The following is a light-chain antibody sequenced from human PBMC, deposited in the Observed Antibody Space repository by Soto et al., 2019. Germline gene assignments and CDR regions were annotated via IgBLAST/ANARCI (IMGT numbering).Light chain of an antibody. CDR3: ETWDSNTHV. J-gene: IGLJ1*01. CDR2: LEGSGSY. Sequence: QAVVTQSSSASASLGSSVKLTCTLSSGHSTDIIAWHQQRPGKAPRYLMTLEGSGSYNKGSGIPDRFSGSSSGADRYLTISNLQFEDEADYYCETWDSNTHVFGTGTKLTVL. V-gene: IGLV4-60*02. CDR1: SGHSTDI.